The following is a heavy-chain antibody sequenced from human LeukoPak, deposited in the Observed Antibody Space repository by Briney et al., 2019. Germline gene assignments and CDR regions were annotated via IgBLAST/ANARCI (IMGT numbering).Heavy chain of an antibody. Sequence: PSETLSLTCTVSGGSISSSSYYWGWIRQPPGKELEWIGSIYYSGSTYYNPSLKSRVTISVDTSKNQFSLKLSSVTAADTAVYYCARQGRDGYNSLFDYWGQGTLVTVSS. CDR1: GGSISSSSYY. CDR3: ARQGRDGYNSLFDY. V-gene: IGHV4-39*01. J-gene: IGHJ4*02. CDR2: IYYSGST. D-gene: IGHD5-24*01.